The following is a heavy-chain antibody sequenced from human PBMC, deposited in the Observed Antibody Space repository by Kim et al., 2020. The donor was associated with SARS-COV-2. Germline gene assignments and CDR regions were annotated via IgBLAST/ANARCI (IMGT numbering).Heavy chain of an antibody. J-gene: IGHJ4*02. CDR3: ARDGRSVHYYFDY. Sequence: ASVKVSCKTSGYTFTSYSLHWVRQAPGQRLEWMGWINAGNVNTKYSQKFQGRVTISWDTSASAASIELTSLRSEDTAVYYCARDGRSVHYYFDYRGQGPLLPVSS. CDR1: GYTFTSYS. V-gene: IGHV1-3*01. CDR2: INAGNVNT.